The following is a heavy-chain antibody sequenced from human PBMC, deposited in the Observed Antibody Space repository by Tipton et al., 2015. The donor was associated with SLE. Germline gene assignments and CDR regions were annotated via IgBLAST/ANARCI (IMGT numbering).Heavy chain of an antibody. CDR2: ISSSGRTI. D-gene: IGHD1-26*01. J-gene: IGHJ4*02. CDR1: GFTFADYG. V-gene: IGHV3-48*03. Sequence: SLRLSCTTSGFTFADYGLNWVRQAPGKGLEWVSYISSSGRTIYYADSVKGRFTISRDNAKNSLYLQMNSLRAEDTAVYYCAREGSGTPDYWGQGTLVTVSP. CDR3: AREGSGTPDY.